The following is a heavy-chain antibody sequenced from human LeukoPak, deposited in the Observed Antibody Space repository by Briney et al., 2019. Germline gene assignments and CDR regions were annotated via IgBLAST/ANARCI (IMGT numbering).Heavy chain of an antibody. CDR1: GFTFSSYA. D-gene: IGHD2-2*02. CDR3: AKDFGYQLLYSDY. CDR2: ISGSGGTT. J-gene: IGHJ4*02. V-gene: IGHV3-23*01. Sequence: GGSLRLSCAASGFTFSSYAMSWVRQAPGKGLEWVSAISGSGGTTNYAESVKGRFTISRDNSKNTLYLQMNSLRAEDTAVYYCAKDFGYQLLYSDYWGQGTLVTVSS.